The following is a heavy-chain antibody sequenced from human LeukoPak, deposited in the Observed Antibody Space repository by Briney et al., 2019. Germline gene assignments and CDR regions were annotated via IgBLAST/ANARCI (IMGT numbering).Heavy chain of an antibody. Sequence: TSETVSLTCTVSGGSVSSGSYYWSWIRQPPGKGLEWIGYIYYTGSTNYNPSLKSRVTISVDTSKNQFSLKLSSVTAADTAVYYCARESGRGVNDYWGQGTLVTVSS. CDR2: IYYTGST. CDR3: ARESGRGVNDY. D-gene: IGHD3-10*01. V-gene: IGHV4-61*01. CDR1: GGSVSSGSYY. J-gene: IGHJ4*02.